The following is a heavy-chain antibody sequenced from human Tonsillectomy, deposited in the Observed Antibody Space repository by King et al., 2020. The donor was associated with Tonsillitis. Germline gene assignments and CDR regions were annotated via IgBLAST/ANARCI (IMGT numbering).Heavy chain of an antibody. CDR1: GGTISTGGYN. Sequence: MQLQESGPGLVKPSQTLSLTCTVSGGTISTGGYNWSWLRQHPGKGLEWIGYIYYSGSAYYSPSLKSRVTLSVDTSKNQFSLKLTSVTAADTAVYYCARDVRRYFTAGERSSYFYMDVWGRGATVTVSS. V-gene: IGHV4-31*03. D-gene: IGHD2/OR15-2a*01. J-gene: IGHJ6*03. CDR2: IYYSGSA. CDR3: ARDVRRYFTAGERSSYFYMDV.